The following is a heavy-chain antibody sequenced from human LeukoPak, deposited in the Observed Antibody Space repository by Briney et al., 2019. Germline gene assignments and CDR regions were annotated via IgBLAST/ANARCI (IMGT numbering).Heavy chain of an antibody. D-gene: IGHD2/OR15-2a*01. Sequence: GSLRLSCAASGFTFSNAWMSWIRQPPGKGLEWIGEINHSGSTNYNPSLKSRVTISVDTSKNQFSLKLSSVTAADTAVYYCARAIYGPPNYFDYWGQGTLVTVSS. V-gene: IGHV4-34*01. CDR2: INHSGST. CDR1: GFTFSNAW. J-gene: IGHJ4*02. CDR3: ARAIYGPPNYFDY.